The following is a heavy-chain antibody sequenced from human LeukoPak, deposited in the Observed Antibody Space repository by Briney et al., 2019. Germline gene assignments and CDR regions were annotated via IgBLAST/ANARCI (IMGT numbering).Heavy chain of an antibody. D-gene: IGHD5-12*01. Sequence: GGSLRLSCAASGFTFSSYAMSWVRQAPGTGLEWVSSISRSDGTTYYADSVKGRFTISRDNSKNTLYLQMNSLRAEDTAVYYCAKGPDIVAPAAYYGMDVWGQGTTVTVSS. CDR2: ISRSDGTT. CDR3: AKGPDIVAPAAYYGMDV. J-gene: IGHJ6*02. CDR1: GFTFSSYA. V-gene: IGHV3-23*01.